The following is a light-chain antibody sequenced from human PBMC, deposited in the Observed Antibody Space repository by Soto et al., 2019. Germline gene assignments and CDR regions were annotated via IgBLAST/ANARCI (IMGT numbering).Light chain of an antibody. CDR1: SSDIGSYTL. CDR2: EVD. CDR3: CSYAGGFTYV. Sequence: ALTQPASVSGSPGQSITISCTGTSSDIGSYTLVSWYQQHPGKAPKVMIYEVDKWPSGVSTRFSGSRSGNTASLTISGLQAEDEADYFCCSYAGGFTYVFGTGTKLTVL. J-gene: IGLJ1*01. V-gene: IGLV2-23*02.